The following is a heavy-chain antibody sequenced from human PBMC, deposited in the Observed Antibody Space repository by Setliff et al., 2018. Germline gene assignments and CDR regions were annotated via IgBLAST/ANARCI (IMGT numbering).Heavy chain of an antibody. Sequence: SVKVSCKAFGGTFSNSAINWVRQAPGQGLEWMGGIIPIRGAADYAQKFQGKVIITADGSTSTAYMELTSLRSDDTAVYYCARGAPGRYCSGGSCSYFDYWGQGILVTVSS. CDR2: IIPIRGAA. J-gene: IGHJ4*02. CDR3: ARGAPGRYCSGGSCSYFDY. D-gene: IGHD2-15*01. V-gene: IGHV1-69*13. CDR1: GGTFSNSA.